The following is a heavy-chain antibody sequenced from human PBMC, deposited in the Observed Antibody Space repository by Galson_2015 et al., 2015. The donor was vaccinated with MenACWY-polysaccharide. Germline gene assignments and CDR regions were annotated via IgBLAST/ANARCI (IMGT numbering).Heavy chain of an antibody. Sequence: LSLTCSAAGDSASSGSWYWWWRRPSGGEVLGWVSFMHDGGMGNRDPSLKGRVTISRDKSKNPLSLRLTSMTAADAAMYDCAREPKQCGRVGFFDPWGQGTLVTVSS. CDR3: AREPKQCGRVGFFDP. D-gene: IGHD2-15*01. CDR2: MHDGGMG. J-gene: IGHJ5*02. V-gene: IGHV4-61*10. CDR1: GDSASSGSWY.